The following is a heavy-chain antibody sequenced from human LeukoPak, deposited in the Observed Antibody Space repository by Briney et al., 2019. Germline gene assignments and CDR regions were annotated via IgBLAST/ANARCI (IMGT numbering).Heavy chain of an antibody. CDR1: GGSISGYY. Sequence: SETLSLTCTVSGGSISGYYWSWIRQPPGKGLEWSGYIYYSGSTNYNPSLKSRVTISVDTSKNQFSLKLSSVTAADTAVYYCARGDDYNWFDPWGQGTLVTVSS. CDR3: ARGDDYNWFDP. V-gene: IGHV4-59*01. CDR2: IYYSGST. J-gene: IGHJ5*02. D-gene: IGHD2-21*02.